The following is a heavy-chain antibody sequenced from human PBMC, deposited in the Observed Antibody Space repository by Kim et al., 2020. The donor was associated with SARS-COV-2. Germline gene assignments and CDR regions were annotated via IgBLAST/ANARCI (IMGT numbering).Heavy chain of an antibody. Sequence: GGSLRLSCAASGFTFSSYWMSWVRQAPGKGLEWVANIKQDGSEKYYVDSVKGRFTISRDNAKNSLYLQMNSLRAEDTAVYYCARESYDYRETYYFDYWGQGTLVTVSS. J-gene: IGHJ4*02. CDR3: ARESYDYRETYYFDY. CDR2: IKQDGSEK. D-gene: IGHD4-17*01. V-gene: IGHV3-7*01. CDR1: GFTFSSYW.